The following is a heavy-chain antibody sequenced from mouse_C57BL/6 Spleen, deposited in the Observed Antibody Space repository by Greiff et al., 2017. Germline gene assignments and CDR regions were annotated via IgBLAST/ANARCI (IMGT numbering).Heavy chain of an antibody. V-gene: IGHV1-55*01. D-gene: IGHD2-5*01. J-gene: IGHJ2*01. Sequence: VQLQQPGAELVKPGASVKMSCKASGYTFTSYWITWVKQRPGQGLEWIGDIYPGSGSTNYNEKFKSKATLTVDTSSSTAYMQLSSLTSEDSAVYYCARSNAYYSNYLDYWGQGTTLTVSS. CDR3: ARSNAYYSNYLDY. CDR1: GYTFTSYW. CDR2: IYPGSGST.